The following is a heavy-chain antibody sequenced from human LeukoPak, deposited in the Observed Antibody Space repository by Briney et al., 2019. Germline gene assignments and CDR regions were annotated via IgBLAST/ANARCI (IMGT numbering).Heavy chain of an antibody. Sequence: SGTLSLTCTVSGGSISSSSNSWGWIRQPPGKGLEWIGSIYYSGSTYYNPSLKSRVTISVDTSKNQFSLKLSSVTAADTAVYYCARLPMAVTPHVDYWGQGTLVTVSS. D-gene: IGHD2-21*02. J-gene: IGHJ4*02. V-gene: IGHV4-39*01. CDR3: ARLPMAVTPHVDY. CDR1: GGSISSSSNS. CDR2: IYYSGST.